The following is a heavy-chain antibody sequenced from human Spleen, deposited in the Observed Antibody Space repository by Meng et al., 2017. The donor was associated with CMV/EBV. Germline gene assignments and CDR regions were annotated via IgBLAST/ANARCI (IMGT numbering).Heavy chain of an antibody. Sequence: GESLKISCAASGFTVSNNYMSWVRQAPGKGLEWVSVIYVGGTSTYYADSVKGRFTISRDDSKNTLYLQMNSLRAEDTATYYCAKLGGYSSLFDYWGQGTLVTVSS. CDR2: IYVGGTST. J-gene: IGHJ4*02. CDR1: GFTVSNNY. V-gene: IGHV3-23*03. CDR3: AKLGGYSSLFDY. D-gene: IGHD6-19*01.